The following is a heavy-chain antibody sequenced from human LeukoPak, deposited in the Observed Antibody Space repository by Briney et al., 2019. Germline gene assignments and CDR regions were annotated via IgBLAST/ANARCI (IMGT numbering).Heavy chain of an antibody. CDR1: GFTFSSYA. CDR3: AKVCSGWTHYYYYGMDV. Sequence: GGSLRLSCAASGFTFSSYAMHWVRQAPGKGLEWVAVISYDGSNKYYADSVKGRFTISRDNSKNTLYLQMNSLRAEDTAVYYCAKVCSGWTHYYYYGMDVWGQGTTVTVSS. J-gene: IGHJ6*02. D-gene: IGHD6-19*01. CDR2: ISYDGSNK. V-gene: IGHV3-30-3*01.